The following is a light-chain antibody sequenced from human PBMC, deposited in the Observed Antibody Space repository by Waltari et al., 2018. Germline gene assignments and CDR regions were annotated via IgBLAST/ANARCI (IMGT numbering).Light chain of an antibody. J-gene: IGLJ2*01. CDR1: RPNIGPYY. CDR3: GTWDTSLSALI. V-gene: IGLV1-51*02. Sequence: QSVFTQPPSVSAAPGQTVTISCSVTRPNIGPYYLSCYQQLPGTAPKLFIDENNKRPSGIPDRFSGSKSGTSATLGITGLQTGDEADYYCGTWDTSLSALIFGGGTKLTVL. CDR2: ENN.